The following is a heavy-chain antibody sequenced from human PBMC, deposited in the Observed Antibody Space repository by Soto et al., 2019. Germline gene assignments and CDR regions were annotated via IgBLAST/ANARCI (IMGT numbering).Heavy chain of an antibody. V-gene: IGHV3-33*08. CDR3: ARADCTGAYCYSWPFNYGVDV. J-gene: IGHJ6*04. CDR2: IWYDGSNK. Sequence: GGSLRLSCTTSGFTFNTYGMHWVRQAPGKGLEWVAIIWYDGSNKYYADSVKGRFTISRDNSRNTLYLKMNSLRAEDTALYYCARADCTGAYCYSWPFNYGVDVWGKGTTVTVS. D-gene: IGHD2-15*01. CDR1: GFTFNTYG.